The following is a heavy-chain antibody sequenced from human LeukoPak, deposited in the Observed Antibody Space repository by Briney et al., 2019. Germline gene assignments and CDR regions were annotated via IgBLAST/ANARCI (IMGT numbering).Heavy chain of an antibody. Sequence: ASVKVSCKPSGYTFTAYFLHWVRQASGQGFEWMGWMNPNNGATHYAQKFQGRVSMTRDTSISTAYLDLGSLGSDDSAVYFCARGIMYGDYGTFDSWGQGTLVTVSS. CDR3: ARGIMYGDYGTFDS. J-gene: IGHJ4*02. V-gene: IGHV1-2*02. CDR1: GYTFTAYF. D-gene: IGHD4-17*01. CDR2: MNPNNGAT.